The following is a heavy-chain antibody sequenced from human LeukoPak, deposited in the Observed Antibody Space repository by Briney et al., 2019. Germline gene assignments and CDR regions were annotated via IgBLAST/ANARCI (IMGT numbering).Heavy chain of an antibody. V-gene: IGHV1-8*02. CDR2: MNPNSGNT. CDR1: GYTFTGYY. D-gene: IGHD2-15*01. J-gene: IGHJ4*02. CDR3: AREVGYCSGGSCSREFDY. Sequence: GASVKVSCKASGYTFTGYYMHWVRQATGQGLEWMGWMNPNSGNTGYAQKFQGRVTMTRNTSISTAYMELSSLTSEDTAVYYCAREVGYCSGGSCSREFDYWGQGTLVTVSS.